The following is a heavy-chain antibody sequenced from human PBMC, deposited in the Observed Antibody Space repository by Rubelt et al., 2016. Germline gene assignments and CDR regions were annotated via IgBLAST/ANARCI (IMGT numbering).Heavy chain of an antibody. CDR1: GGTYA. CDR3: ARIKEDWFDP. V-gene: IGHV1-69*01. J-gene: IGHJ5*02. CDR2: IIPIFGTA. Sequence: QGHPVQSGAEVRKPGSSMKVSCKDSGGTYAISWVRQAPGQGLEWVGGIIPIFGTANYAQKFQGRVTITADESTSTAYMELSSLGSEDTAVYYCARIKEDWFDPWGQGTLVTVSS.